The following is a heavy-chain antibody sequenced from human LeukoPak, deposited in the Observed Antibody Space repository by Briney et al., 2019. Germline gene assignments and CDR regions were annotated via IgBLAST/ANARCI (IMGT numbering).Heavy chain of an antibody. D-gene: IGHD1-26*01. CDR1: GYTFTGYY. CDR2: INPNSGGT. CDR3: ARFRIVGAFFDY. J-gene: IGHJ4*02. V-gene: IGHV1-2*02. Sequence: ASVKVSRKASGYTFTGYYMHWVRQAPGQGLEWMGWINPNSGGTNYAQKFQGRVTMTRDTSISTAYMELSRLRSDDTAVYYCARFRIVGAFFDYWGQGTLVTVSS.